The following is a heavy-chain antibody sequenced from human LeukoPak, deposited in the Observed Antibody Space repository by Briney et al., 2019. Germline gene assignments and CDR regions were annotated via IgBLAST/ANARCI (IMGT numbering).Heavy chain of an antibody. V-gene: IGHV1-2*02. CDR3: AITSPNWFDP. Sequence: ASVKVSCKASGYTFTGYYMHWVRQAPGQGLEWMGWINPNSGGTNYAQKSQGRVTMTRDTSISTAYMELSRLRSDDTAVYYCAITSPNWFDPWGQGTLVTVSS. CDR2: INPNSGGT. D-gene: IGHD2-2*01. CDR1: GYTFTGYY. J-gene: IGHJ5*02.